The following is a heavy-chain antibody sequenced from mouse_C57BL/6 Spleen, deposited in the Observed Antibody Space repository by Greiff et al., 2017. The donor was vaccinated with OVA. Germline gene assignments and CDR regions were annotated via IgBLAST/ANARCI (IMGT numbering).Heavy chain of an antibody. J-gene: IGHJ2*01. CDR2: IWSGGST. V-gene: IGHV2-2*01. Sequence: VQLQESGPGLVQPSQSLSITCTVSGFSLTSYGVHWVRQSPGKGLEWLGVIWSGGSTAYYAAFISRLSISKDNSKSQVFFKMNSLQADDTAIYYCARSTYYFDYWGQGTTLTVAS. CDR1: GFSLTSYG. CDR3: ARSTYYFDY.